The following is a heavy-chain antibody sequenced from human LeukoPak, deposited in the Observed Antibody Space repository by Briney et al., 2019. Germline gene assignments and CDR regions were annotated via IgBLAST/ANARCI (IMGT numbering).Heavy chain of an antibody. J-gene: IGHJ3*02. Sequence: PETLSLTCTVSGGSISSSSYYWGWIRQPPGKGLECIGSIYYSGITYYNPSLESRVTISVDTSKNQFSLKLSSVSAADTAVYYCARHSGSYREAFEIWGQGTMVTVSS. CDR3: ARHSGSYREAFEI. CDR2: IYYSGIT. D-gene: IGHD1-26*01. CDR1: GGSISSSSYY. V-gene: IGHV4-39*01.